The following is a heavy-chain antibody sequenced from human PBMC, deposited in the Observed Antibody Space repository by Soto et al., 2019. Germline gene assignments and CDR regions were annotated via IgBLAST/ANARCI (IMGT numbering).Heavy chain of an antibody. J-gene: IGHJ4*02. Sequence: LSLTCTVSGGSITSFYWSWIRQTPGKGLEWIGHISYTGSTNYNPSLKSRVTIAVDTSKNQFSLNLTSVTAADTAVYYCAREGNGWYYSDYWGQGALVTVSS. CDR2: ISYTGST. CDR3: AREGNGWYYSDY. V-gene: IGHV4-59*01. CDR1: GGSITSFY. D-gene: IGHD6-19*01.